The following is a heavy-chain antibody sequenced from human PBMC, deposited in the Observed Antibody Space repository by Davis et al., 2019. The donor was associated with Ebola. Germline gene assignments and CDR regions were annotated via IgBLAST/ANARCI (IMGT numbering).Heavy chain of an antibody. CDR1: GYTFNSHY. J-gene: IGHJ4*02. CDR3: ARTGTTAYFDY. V-gene: IGHV1-46*02. CDR2: INPSAGTT. Sequence: ASVKVSCKTSGYTFNSHYIHWVRQAPGQGLEWMGIINPSAGTTSYAQEFQGRVTMTRDTSTSTAYMELRSLRSDDPAVYYCARTGTTAYFDYWGQGTLVTVSS. D-gene: IGHD1-1*01.